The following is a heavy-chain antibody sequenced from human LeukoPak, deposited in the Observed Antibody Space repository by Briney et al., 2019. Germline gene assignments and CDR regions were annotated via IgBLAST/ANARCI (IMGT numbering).Heavy chain of an antibody. J-gene: IGHJ3*02. CDR1: GFTFSSYA. V-gene: IGHV3-23*01. CDR2: ISGSGGST. D-gene: IGHD5-18*01. Sequence: PGGSLRLSCAASGFTFSSYAMSWARQPPGKGLEWVSAISGSGGSTYYADSVKGRFTISRDNSKNTLYLQMNSLRAEDTAVYYCAKDLGYSYGYGAFDIWGQGTMVTVSS. CDR3: AKDLGYSYGYGAFDI.